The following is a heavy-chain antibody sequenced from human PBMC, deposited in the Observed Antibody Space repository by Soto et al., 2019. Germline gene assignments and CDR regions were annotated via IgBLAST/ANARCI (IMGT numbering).Heavy chain of an antibody. D-gene: IGHD3-3*01. CDR2: IDPSDGST. V-gene: IGHV1-46*01. Sequence: QEHLVQSGAEVKKPGASVTVSCQASGYLFSTYSVHWVRHAPGQALQGMGVIDPSDGSTIYAQQFQERITLTSETSARTVFLGLTSLTFDETAIYHRTKGFFPRPPPNQFFFGMDGWGQGTTVTVSS. CDR3: TKGFFPRPPPNQFFFGMDG. J-gene: IGHJ6*02. CDR1: GYLFSTYS.